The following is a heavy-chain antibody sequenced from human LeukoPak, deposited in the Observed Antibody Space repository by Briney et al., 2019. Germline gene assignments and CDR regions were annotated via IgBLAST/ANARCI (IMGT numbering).Heavy chain of an antibody. CDR1: GGSISSSSYY. CDR2: IYYSGST. V-gene: IGHV4-39*01. CDR3: ASTDYDYVWGSYRYVN. Sequence: SETLSLTCTVSGGSISSSSYYWGWIRQPPGKGLEWIGSIYYSGSTYYNPSLKSRVTISVDTSKNQFSLKLSSVTAADTAVYYCASTDYDYVWGSYRYVNWGQGTLVTVSS. D-gene: IGHD3-16*02. J-gene: IGHJ4*02.